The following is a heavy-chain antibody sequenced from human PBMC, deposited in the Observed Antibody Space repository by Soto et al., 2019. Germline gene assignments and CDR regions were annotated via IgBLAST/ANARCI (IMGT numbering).Heavy chain of an antibody. Sequence: SETLSLTCTVSGDSISSDHWSWIRQPPGKGLEWIGNIYYSGSTNYNPSLKSRLTMSADPSISTAYLQWSSLKASDTAIYFCARGSLKGGTPSAEFEPWGQGTQVTVSS. V-gene: IGHV4-59*12. J-gene: IGHJ5*02. CDR2: IYYSGST. CDR3: ARGSLKGGTPSAEFEP. D-gene: IGHD2-2*01. CDR1: GDSISSDH.